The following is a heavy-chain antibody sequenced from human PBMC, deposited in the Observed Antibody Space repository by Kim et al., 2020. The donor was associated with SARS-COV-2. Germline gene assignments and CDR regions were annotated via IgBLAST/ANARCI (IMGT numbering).Heavy chain of an antibody. V-gene: IGHV1-2*02. CDR3: ARGRVTVTDWDFAL. D-gene: IGHD4-4*01. J-gene: IGHJ2*01. Sequence: YAQSFQGRVTMTRDTSITTAYIELSRLDSDDTALYYCARGRVTVTDWDFALWGRGTLVTVSS.